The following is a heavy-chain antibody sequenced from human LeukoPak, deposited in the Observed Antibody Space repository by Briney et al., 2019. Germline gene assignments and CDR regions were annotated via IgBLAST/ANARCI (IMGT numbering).Heavy chain of an antibody. CDR1: GYTFTSYD. D-gene: IGHD2-15*01. CDR2: MNPNSGNT. CDR3: ARDPTYCSGGSCYSSLGYGMDV. J-gene: IGHJ6*04. Sequence: ASVKVSCKASGYTFTSYDINWVRQATGQGLEWMGWMNPNSGNTGYAQKFQGRVTMTRNTSISTAYMELRSLRSDDTAVYYCARDPTYCSGGSCYSSLGYGMDVWGKGTTVTVSS. V-gene: IGHV1-8*01.